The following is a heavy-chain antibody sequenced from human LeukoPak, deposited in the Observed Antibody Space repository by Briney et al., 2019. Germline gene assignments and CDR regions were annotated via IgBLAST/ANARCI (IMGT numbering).Heavy chain of an antibody. J-gene: IGHJ1*01. CDR1: GYTFTDSY. V-gene: IGHV1-2*02. CDR3: ARDLRAWLQSFGSFS. Sequence: GASVKVSCKASGYTFTDSYIHWVRQAPGQGLEWMGWINPKSGGTKYAQNFQGRVTMTTDTSISTAYLELTGLRSDDTAVYYCARDLRAWLQSFGSFSWGQGTLVTVSS. D-gene: IGHD5-24*01. CDR2: INPKSGGT.